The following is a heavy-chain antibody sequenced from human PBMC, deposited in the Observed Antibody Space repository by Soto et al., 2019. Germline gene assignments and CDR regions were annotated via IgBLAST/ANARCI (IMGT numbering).Heavy chain of an antibody. V-gene: IGHV3-21*06. Sequence: GGSRRRSWAASGFTFTSYIMNWVRQAPGKGLEWVSSISSTTNYIYYGDSMKGRFTISRDNAKNSLYLEMNSLRAEDTAVYYCARESEDLTSNFDYWGQGTLVTVSS. CDR1: GFTFTSYI. CDR3: ARESEDLTSNFDY. CDR2: ISSTTNYI. J-gene: IGHJ4*02.